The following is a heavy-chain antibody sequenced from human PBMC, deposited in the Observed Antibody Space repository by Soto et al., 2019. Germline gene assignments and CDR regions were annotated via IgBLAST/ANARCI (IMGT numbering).Heavy chain of an antibody. CDR1: GGFFSGYY. J-gene: IGHJ4*02. V-gene: IGHV4-34*01. CDR2: INHSGST. Sequence: PEETLSLTCAVYGGFFSGYYRSWIRQPPGKGLEWIGEINHSGSTNYNPSLKSRVTISVDTSKNQFPLKLSSVTAADTAVYYCAREGIAVAGTDYWGQGTLVTVSS. D-gene: IGHD6-19*01. CDR3: AREGIAVAGTDY.